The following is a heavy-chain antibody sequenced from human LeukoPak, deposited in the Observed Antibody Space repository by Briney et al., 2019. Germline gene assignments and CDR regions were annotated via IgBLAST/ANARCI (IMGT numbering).Heavy chain of an antibody. CDR3: AKGDCSSTSCTRAFDY. CDR1: GFTLDDYA. CDR2: ISWNSGSI. Sequence: GRSLRLSCAASGFTLDDYAMHWVRQAPGKGLEWVSGISWNSGSIGYADSVKGRFTISRDNAKNSLYLQMNSLRAEDTALYYCAKGDCSSTSCTRAFDYWGQGTLVTVSS. J-gene: IGHJ4*02. V-gene: IGHV3-9*01. D-gene: IGHD2-2*01.